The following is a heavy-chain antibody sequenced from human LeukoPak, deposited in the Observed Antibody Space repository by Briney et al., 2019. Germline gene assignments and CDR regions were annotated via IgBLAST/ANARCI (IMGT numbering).Heavy chain of an antibody. CDR1: GYTFTSYG. D-gene: IGHD1-26*01. CDR2: ISAYNGNT. J-gene: IGHJ4*02. CDR3: ARDSYVGAPDSDFDY. V-gene: IGHV1-18*01. Sequence: ASVKVSCKASGYTFTSYGISWVRQAPGQGLEWMGWISAYNGNTNYAQKLQGRVTMTTDTSTSTAYMELRSLRSDDTAVYYRARDSYVGAPDSDFDYWGQGTLVTVSS.